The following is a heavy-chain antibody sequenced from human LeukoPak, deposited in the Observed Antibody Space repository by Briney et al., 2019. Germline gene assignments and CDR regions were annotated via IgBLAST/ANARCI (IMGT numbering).Heavy chain of an antibody. CDR1: GFAFSSYA. CDR3: AKDFYDSSGSRYDY. V-gene: IGHV3-23*01. Sequence: GGSLRLSCTASGFAFSSYAMSWVRQAPGVGLEWVSAIDGGGGRTWHADSVRGRFTISRDNSKNTPFIQMNSLRAEDTAVYYCAKDFYDSSGSRYDYWGQGTLVTVSS. J-gene: IGHJ4*02. D-gene: IGHD3-22*01. CDR2: IDGGGGRT.